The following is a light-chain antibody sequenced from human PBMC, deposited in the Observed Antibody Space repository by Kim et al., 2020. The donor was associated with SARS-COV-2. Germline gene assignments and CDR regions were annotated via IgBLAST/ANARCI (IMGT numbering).Light chain of an antibody. V-gene: IGKV3-11*01. J-gene: IGKJ4*01. CDR2: DTS. CDR3: QQRNNWVT. Sequence: PGENATLSCRASQSVSSYLAWYQQKPGQAPRLLIYDTSNRANGTPARFSGSGSGTDFTLTISSLEPDDFAVYYCQQRNNWVTFGGGTKVDIK. CDR1: QSVSSY.